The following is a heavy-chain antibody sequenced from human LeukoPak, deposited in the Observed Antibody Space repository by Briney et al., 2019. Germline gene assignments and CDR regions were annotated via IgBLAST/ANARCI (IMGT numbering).Heavy chain of an antibody. D-gene: IGHD3-16*01. J-gene: IGHJ4*02. Sequence: GGSLRLSCAASGFTFSSYGMHWVRQAPGKGLEWVAVIWYDGSNKYYADSVKGRFTISRDNSKNTLYLQMNSLRAEDTAVYYCAKDGSYYDIDYWGQGTLVTVSS. V-gene: IGHV3-30*02. CDR2: IWYDGSNK. CDR3: AKDGSYYDIDY. CDR1: GFTFSSYG.